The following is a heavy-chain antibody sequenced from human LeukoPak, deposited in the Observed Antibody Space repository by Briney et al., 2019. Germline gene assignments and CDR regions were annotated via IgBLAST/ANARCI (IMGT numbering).Heavy chain of an antibody. CDR3: ARDPGYSSTGVDAFDI. CDR1: GFAFSIYE. D-gene: IGHD6-13*01. V-gene: IGHV3-48*03. CDR2: ISSSGSYI. Sequence: GGSLRLSCTASGFAFSIYEMDWVRQAPGKGLEWVSYISSSGSYIQYAESVKGRFTISRDNAEKSLFQQMNSLRDEDTAVYYCARDPGYSSTGVDAFDIWGRGTMVTVSS. J-gene: IGHJ3*02.